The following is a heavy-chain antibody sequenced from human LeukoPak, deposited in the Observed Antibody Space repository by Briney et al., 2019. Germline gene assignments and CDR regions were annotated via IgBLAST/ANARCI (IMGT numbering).Heavy chain of an antibody. D-gene: IGHD2-15*01. CDR1: GFTFSSYW. J-gene: IGHJ4*02. CDR3: AGEYRYCSGGSCYHYFDY. CDR2: IKQDGSEK. V-gene: IGHV3-7*01. Sequence: PGGSLRLSCAASGFTFSSYWMSWVRQAPGKGLEWVANIKQDGSEKYYVDSVKGRFTISRDNAKNSLYLQMNSLRAEDKAVYYLAGEYRYCSGGSCYHYFDYWGQGTLGTGSS.